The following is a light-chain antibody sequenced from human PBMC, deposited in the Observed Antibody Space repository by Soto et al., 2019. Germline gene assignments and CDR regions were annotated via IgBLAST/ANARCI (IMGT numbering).Light chain of an antibody. CDR2: RAS. CDR3: QQYHKWPIT. V-gene: IGKV3-15*01. CDR1: QIINSN. Sequence: EIVITQSPATLSVSPGEGATLSCRASQIINSNLAWYRHKPGQAPRLLIYRASTRDAGLPDRFSGRGSGIEFTLTISSLQSEDFAVYYCQQYHKWPITFGQGTRLEIK. J-gene: IGKJ5*01.